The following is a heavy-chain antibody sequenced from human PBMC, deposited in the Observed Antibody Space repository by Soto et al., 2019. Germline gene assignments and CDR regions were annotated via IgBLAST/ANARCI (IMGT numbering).Heavy chain of an antibody. J-gene: IGHJ6*02. V-gene: IGHV3-11*01. CDR2: ISSSGSTI. CDR3: ARLHYCSGGSCSFHYYGMDV. Sequence: GGSLRLSCAASGFTFSDYYMSWIRQAPGKGLEWVSYISSSGSTIYYADSVKGRFTISRDNAKNSLYLQMNSLRAEDTAVYYCARLHYCSGGSCSFHYYGMDVWGQGTTVTVSS. CDR1: GFTFSDYY. D-gene: IGHD2-15*01.